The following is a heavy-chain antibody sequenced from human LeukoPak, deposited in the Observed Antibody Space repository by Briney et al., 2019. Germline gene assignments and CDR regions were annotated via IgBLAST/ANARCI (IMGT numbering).Heavy chain of an antibody. Sequence: GGSLRLSCASSEFTFRSYAMYWVRQAPGKGLECVAVISYDGNDKYYADSVRGRFTISRDNSKNTLYLQMNSLRAEDTAVYYCARVGGNDYVWGSYRHWGQGTLVTVSS. J-gene: IGHJ4*02. CDR2: ISYDGNDK. CDR3: ARVGGNDYVWGSYRH. D-gene: IGHD3-16*02. V-gene: IGHV3-30-3*01. CDR1: EFTFRSYA.